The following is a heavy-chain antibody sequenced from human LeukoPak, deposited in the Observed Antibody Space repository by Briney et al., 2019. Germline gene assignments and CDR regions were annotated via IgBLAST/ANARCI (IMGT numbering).Heavy chain of an antibody. CDR2: ISSNGGST. CDR3: ARRYSYMFDY. J-gene: IGHJ4*02. CDR1: GFTFSSYA. Sequence: GGSLRLSCAASGFTFSSYAMHWVLQAPGKGLEYVSAISSNGGSTYYANSVKGRFTISRDNSKNTLYLQMGSLRAEDMAVYYCARRYSYMFDYWGQGTLVTVSS. V-gene: IGHV3-64*01. D-gene: IGHD5-18*01.